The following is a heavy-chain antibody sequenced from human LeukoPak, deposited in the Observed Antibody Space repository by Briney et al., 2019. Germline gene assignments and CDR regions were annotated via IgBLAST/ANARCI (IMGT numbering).Heavy chain of an antibody. D-gene: IGHD1-7*01. V-gene: IGHV4-30-2*01. CDR1: GGSISSGGYY. J-gene: IGHJ4*02. Sequence: SQTLSLTCTVSGGSISSGGYYWSWIRQPPGKGLEWIGYIYHSGSTYYNPSLKSRVTISVDRSKNQFSLKLSSVTAADTAVYYCARGPYPGITGTTLYYWGQGTLVTVSS. CDR3: ARGPYPGITGTTLYY. CDR2: IYHSGST.